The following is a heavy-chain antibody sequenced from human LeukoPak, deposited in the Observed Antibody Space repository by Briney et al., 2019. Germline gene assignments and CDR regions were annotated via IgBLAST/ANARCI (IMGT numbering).Heavy chain of an antibody. J-gene: IGHJ5*02. CDR2: IYPGDSDT. CDR3: ARLFNYYGSGSYVWFDP. D-gene: IGHD3-10*01. V-gene: IGHV5-51*01. CDR1: GYSFTSYW. Sequence: GESLQISCNGSGYSFTSYWIGWGRQMPGKGLEWMGIIYPGDSDTRYSPSFQGQVTISADKSISTAYLQWSSLKASDTAMYYCARLFNYYGSGSYVWFDPWGQGTLVTVSS.